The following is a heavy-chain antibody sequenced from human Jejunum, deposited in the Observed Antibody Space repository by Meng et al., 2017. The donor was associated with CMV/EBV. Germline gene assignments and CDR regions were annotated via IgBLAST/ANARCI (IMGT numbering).Heavy chain of an antibody. CDR3: AKGAQTYDYVWGSYHD. J-gene: IGHJ4*02. CDR2: IQYDATNR. V-gene: IGHV3-30*02. D-gene: IGHD3-16*02. Sequence: AVHWVRQPRGKGLELVAFIQYDATNRYYVYSVKCPFTISRDNSKNTLYLQMNSLRPEDTAVYYCAKGAQTYDYVWGSYHDWGQGTLVTVSS. CDR1: A.